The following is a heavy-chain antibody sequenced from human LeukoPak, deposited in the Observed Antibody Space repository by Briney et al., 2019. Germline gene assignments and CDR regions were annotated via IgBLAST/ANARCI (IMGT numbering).Heavy chain of an antibody. D-gene: IGHD2-15*01. V-gene: IGHV3-11*01. CDR3: ARDTYCSGGSCYSGFDY. CDR1: GFTFNTYA. CDR2: ISSSGSTI. J-gene: IGHJ4*02. Sequence: GGSLRLSCAASGFTFNTYAMSWVRQAPGKGLEWVSYISSSGSTIYYADSVKGRFTISRDNAKNSLYLQMNSLRAEDTAVYYCARDTYCSGGSCYSGFDYWGQGTLVTVSS.